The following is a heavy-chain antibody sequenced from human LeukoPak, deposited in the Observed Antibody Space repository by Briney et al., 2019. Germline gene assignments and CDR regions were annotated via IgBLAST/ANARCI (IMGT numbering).Heavy chain of an antibody. CDR2: IWYDGSNK. J-gene: IGHJ4*02. CDR1: GFTFSSYG. D-gene: IGHD3-10*01. CDR3: ARARSSGYFDY. Sequence: GRSLRLSCAVSGFTFSSYGMHWVRQAPGKGLERVAVIWYDGSNKYYADSVKGRFTISRDNSKNTLYLQMNSLRAEDTAVYYCARARSSGYFDYWGQGTLVTVSS. V-gene: IGHV3-33*01.